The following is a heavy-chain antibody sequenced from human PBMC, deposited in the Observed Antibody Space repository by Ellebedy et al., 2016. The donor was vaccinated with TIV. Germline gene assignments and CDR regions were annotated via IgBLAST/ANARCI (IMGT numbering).Heavy chain of an antibody. J-gene: IGHJ4*02. CDR1: GFTFSSFA. Sequence: PGGSLRLSCAASGFTFSSFAMTWVRQAPGKGLEWVSTISHTGSRTYYTDSVKGRFTISRDNSKSTVDLQMNSLRVEDTAVYFCAKDRTPGDGYWVFDDWGQGTLVTVSS. D-gene: IGHD5-18*01. CDR3: AKDRTPGDGYWVFDD. CDR2: ISHTGSRT. V-gene: IGHV3-23*01.